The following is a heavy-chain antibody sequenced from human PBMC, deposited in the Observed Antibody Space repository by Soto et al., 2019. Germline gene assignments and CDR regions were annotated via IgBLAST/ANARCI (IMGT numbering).Heavy chain of an antibody. J-gene: IGHJ4*02. D-gene: IGHD3-16*02. Sequence: QITLKESGPTLVKPTQTLTLTCTFSGFSLSTSGVGVGWIRQPPGKALEWLALIYWDDDKRYSPSLKSRLTITKDASKNQVVLTMSNMDPVDTATYYCAHSDYVWGSYRPCFDYWGQGTLVTVSS. CDR2: IYWDDDK. CDR3: AHSDYVWGSYRPCFDY. CDR1: GFSLSTSGVG. V-gene: IGHV2-5*02.